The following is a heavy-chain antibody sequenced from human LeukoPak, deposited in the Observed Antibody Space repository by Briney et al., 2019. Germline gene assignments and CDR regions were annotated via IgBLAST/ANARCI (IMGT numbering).Heavy chain of an antibody. CDR3: ARNGAAAAFDI. J-gene: IGHJ3*02. CDR2: IKIDGSEK. Sequence: GSLRLSCAASGFTFSSYWMSWVRQAPGKGLEWVANIKIDGSEKYNVDAVKGRFAISRDDAKNSLDLQMNSLRAEDTAVYYCARNGAAAAFDIWGQGTMVTVSS. D-gene: IGHD2-15*01. V-gene: IGHV3-7*05. CDR1: GFTFSSYW.